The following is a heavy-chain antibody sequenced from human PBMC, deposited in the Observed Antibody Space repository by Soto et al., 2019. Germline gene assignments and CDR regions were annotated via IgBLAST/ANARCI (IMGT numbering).Heavy chain of an antibody. Sequence: GGSLRLSCAASGFTFSSYWMSWVRQAPGKGLEWVANIKQDGSEKYYVDSVKGRFTISRDNAKNSLYLQMNSLRAEDTAVYYCARHPPIAVAGTPKFDYWGQGTLVTVSS. D-gene: IGHD6-19*01. J-gene: IGHJ4*02. CDR1: GFTFSSYW. CDR2: IKQDGSEK. V-gene: IGHV3-7*01. CDR3: ARHPPIAVAGTPKFDY.